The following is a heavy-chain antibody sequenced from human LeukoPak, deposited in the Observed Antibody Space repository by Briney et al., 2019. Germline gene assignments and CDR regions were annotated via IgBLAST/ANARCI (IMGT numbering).Heavy chain of an antibody. CDR3: ARDPVAYCGGDCWFDP. D-gene: IGHD2-21*02. Sequence: GGSLRLSCAASGFTFSSYWTSWVRQAPGKGLEWVANIKQDGSEKYYVDSVKGRFTISRDNAKNSLYLQMNSLRAEDTAVYYCARDPVAYCGGDCWFDPWGQGTLVTVSS. CDR2: IKQDGSEK. J-gene: IGHJ5*02. CDR1: GFTFSSYW. V-gene: IGHV3-7*01.